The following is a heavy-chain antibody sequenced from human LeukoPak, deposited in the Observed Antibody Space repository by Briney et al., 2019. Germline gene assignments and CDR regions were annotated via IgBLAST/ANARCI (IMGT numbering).Heavy chain of an antibody. D-gene: IGHD4-17*01. Sequence: ASVKVSCKASGYTFTSYAMHWVRQAPGQRLEWMGWINAGNGNTKYLQKFQGRVTITRDTSASTVYMELSSLRSEDTAVYYCARDPSHYGDYAYFDYWGQGTLVTVSS. J-gene: IGHJ4*02. CDR2: INAGNGNT. CDR1: GYTFTSYA. V-gene: IGHV1-3*01. CDR3: ARDPSHYGDYAYFDY.